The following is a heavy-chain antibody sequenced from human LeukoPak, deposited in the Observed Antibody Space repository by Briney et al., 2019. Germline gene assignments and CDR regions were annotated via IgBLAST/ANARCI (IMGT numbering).Heavy chain of an antibody. Sequence: SVKVSCKASGGTFSSYAISWLRQAPGQGLEWMGGIIPIFGTANYAQKFQGRVTITADESTSTAYMELSSLRSEDTAVYYCASRSPGYSSSWYDLMAYWGQGTLVTVSS. CDR3: ASRSPGYSSSWYDLMAY. CDR2: IIPIFGTA. V-gene: IGHV1-69*13. CDR1: GGTFSSYA. J-gene: IGHJ4*02. D-gene: IGHD6-13*01.